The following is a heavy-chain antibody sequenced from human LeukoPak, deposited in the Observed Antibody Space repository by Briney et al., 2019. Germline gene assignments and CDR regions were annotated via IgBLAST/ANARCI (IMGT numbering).Heavy chain of an antibody. CDR2: ISYDGSNK. J-gene: IGHJ4*02. Sequence: GSLRLSCAASGFTFKNYAMHWVRQAPGKGLEWVTVISYDGSNKYYADSVKGRFTISRDNSKNTLYLQMNSLRAEDTAVYYCARGWPRPFDYWGQGTLVTVSS. CDR1: GFTFKNYA. CDR3: ARGWPRPFDY. D-gene: IGHD6-19*01. V-gene: IGHV3-30-3*01.